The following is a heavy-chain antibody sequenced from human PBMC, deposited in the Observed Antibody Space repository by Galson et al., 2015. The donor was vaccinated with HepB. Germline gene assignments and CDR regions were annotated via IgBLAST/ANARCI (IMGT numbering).Heavy chain of an antibody. V-gene: IGHV3-48*01. CDR3: AREEAQRQPVRPGDAFDI. J-gene: IGHJ3*02. D-gene: IGHD6-13*01. CDR2: ISSSSSTI. CDR1: GFTFSSYS. Sequence: SLRLSCAASGFTFSSYSMNWVRQAPGKGLEWVSYISSSSSTIYYADSVKGRFTISRDNAKNSLYLQMNSLRAEDTAVYYCAREEAQRQPVRPGDAFDIWGQGTMVTVSS.